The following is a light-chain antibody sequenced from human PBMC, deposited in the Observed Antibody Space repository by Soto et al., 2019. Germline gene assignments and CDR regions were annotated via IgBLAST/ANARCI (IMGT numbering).Light chain of an antibody. J-gene: IGLJ1*01. V-gene: IGLV2-14*01. CDR2: EVS. Sequence: QSALTQPASVSGFLGQSVTISCTGSSSDVDGYDYVSWYQQHPGKAPKLMIYEVSNRPSGVSNRFSGSKSGNTASLTISGLQAEDEADYYCSSYTSSSTLVFGTGTKVTVL. CDR1: SSDVDGYDY. CDR3: SSYTSSSTLV.